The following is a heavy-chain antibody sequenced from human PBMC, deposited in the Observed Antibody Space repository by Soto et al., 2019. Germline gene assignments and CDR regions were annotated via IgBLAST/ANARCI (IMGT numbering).Heavy chain of an antibody. CDR1: GFIFSNCW. Sequence: EVQLVESGGGLVQPGGSLRLSCAASGFIFSNCWMHWVRQAPGKGLVWVSRITTDGSSTSYADSVKSRFTISRDNAKNTLYLQMNSLRDEDTAVYYCASGPSYYYGMDVWGQGTTVTVSS. J-gene: IGHJ6*02. CDR2: ITTDGSST. V-gene: IGHV3-74*01. CDR3: ASGPSYYYGMDV.